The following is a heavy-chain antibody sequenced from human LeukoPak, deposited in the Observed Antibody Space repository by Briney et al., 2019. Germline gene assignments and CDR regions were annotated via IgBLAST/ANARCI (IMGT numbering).Heavy chain of an antibody. CDR1: GFTFSSYA. D-gene: IGHD4-17*01. V-gene: IGHV3-30-3*01. CDR3: AKEEEFHDYARGFDY. Sequence: GGSLRLSCAASGFTFSSYAMHWVRQAPGKGLEWVAVISYDGSNKYYADSVKGRFTISRDNSKNTLYLQMNSLRAEDTAVYYCAKEEEFHDYARGFDYWGQGTLVTVSS. J-gene: IGHJ4*02. CDR2: ISYDGSNK.